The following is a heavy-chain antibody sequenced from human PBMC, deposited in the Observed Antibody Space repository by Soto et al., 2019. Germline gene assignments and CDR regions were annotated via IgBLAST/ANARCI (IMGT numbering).Heavy chain of an antibody. Sequence: ESGPTLVKPTQTLTLTCTFSGFSLSTSGVGVGWIRQPPGKALEWLALIYWDDDKRYSPSLKSRLTITKDTSKNQVVLTLTNMDPVDTATYFCARNQYYYGSGTLDYWGQGTLVTVSS. CDR2: IYWDDDK. J-gene: IGHJ4*02. CDR3: ARNQYYYGSGTLDY. V-gene: IGHV2-5*02. D-gene: IGHD3-10*01. CDR1: GFSLSTSGVG.